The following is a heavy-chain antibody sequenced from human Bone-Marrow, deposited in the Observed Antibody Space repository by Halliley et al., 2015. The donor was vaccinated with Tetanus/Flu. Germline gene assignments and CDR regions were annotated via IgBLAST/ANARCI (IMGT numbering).Heavy chain of an antibody. Sequence: SGFTFGDFAMQWVRQAPGKGLEWVAVIWNDGTNPYYADSVKGRFTISRDKSKRTLHLQMNSLRADDTAMYYCARDAGTQPAWYFDFWGRGTLVTVSS. D-gene: IGHD2-15*01. CDR1: GFTFGDFA. CDR2: IWNDGTNP. CDR3: ARDAGTQPAWYFDF. J-gene: IGHJ2*01. V-gene: IGHV3-33*01.